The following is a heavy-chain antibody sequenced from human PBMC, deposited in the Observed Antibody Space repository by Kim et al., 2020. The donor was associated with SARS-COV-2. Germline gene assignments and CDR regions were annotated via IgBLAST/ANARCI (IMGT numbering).Heavy chain of an antibody. V-gene: IGHV3-21*01. Sequence: GGSLRLSCAASGFTFSSYSMNWVRQAPGKGLEWVSSISSSSSYIYYADSVKGRFTISRDNAKNALYLQMNSLRAEDATVYYCASRDSSSPYYYYGMDVWGQGTTVTVSS. J-gene: IGHJ6*02. CDR1: GFTFSSYS. CDR3: ASRDSSSPYYYYGMDV. CDR2: ISSSSSYI. D-gene: IGHD6-6*01.